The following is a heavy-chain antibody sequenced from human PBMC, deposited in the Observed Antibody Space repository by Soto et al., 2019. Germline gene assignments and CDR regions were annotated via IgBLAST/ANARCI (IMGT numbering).Heavy chain of an antibody. CDR1: NDSISSYY. D-gene: IGHD3-16*01. CDR3: VRELSRGWLDP. J-gene: IGHJ5*02. CDR2: IFYSGGT. Sequence: QVHLQESGPGLVKPSETMSLTCTVSNDSISSYYWSWIRQPPGKGLEWIGYIFYSGGTTYNPSLESRVTISVDRSRNQFSLRLTSVTAADTAVYYCVRELSRGWLDPWGQGTLVTVSS. V-gene: IGHV4-59*01.